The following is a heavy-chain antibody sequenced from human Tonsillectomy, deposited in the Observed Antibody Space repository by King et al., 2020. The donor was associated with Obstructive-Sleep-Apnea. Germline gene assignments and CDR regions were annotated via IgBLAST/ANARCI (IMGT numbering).Heavy chain of an antibody. D-gene: IGHD6-19*01. CDR1: GFTFSSYG. CDR3: AKGAKSSGWYSGDY. CDR2: IWYDGSNK. Sequence: VQLVESGGGVVQPGRSLRLSCAASGFTFSSYGMHWVRQAPGKGLEWVVVIWYDGSNKYYADSVKGRFTISRDNSKNTLYLQMNSLRAEDTAVYYCAKGAKSSGWYSGDYWGQGTLVTVSS. V-gene: IGHV3-33*06. J-gene: IGHJ4*02.